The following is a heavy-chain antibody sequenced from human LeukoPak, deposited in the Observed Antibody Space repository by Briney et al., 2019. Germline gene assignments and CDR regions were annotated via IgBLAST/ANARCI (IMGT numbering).Heavy chain of an antibody. V-gene: IGHV3-9*01. J-gene: IGHJ4*02. CDR1: GFTFDDYA. CDR3: AKVMYRDGYNNPLFDY. D-gene: IGHD5-24*01. Sequence: GRSLRLPCAASGFTFDDYAMHRVRQAPGKGLEWVSGISWNSGSIGYADSVKGRFTISRDNAKNSLYLQMNSLRAEDTALYYCAKVMYRDGYNNPLFDYWGQGTLVTVSS. CDR2: ISWNSGSI.